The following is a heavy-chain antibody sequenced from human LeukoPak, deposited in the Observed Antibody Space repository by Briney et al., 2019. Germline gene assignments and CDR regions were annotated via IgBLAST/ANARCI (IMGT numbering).Heavy chain of an antibody. CDR2: FDQSGST. CDR1: GYSISSGYY. CDR3: ARGKPSYGSGTFYRPLEPNYMDV. Sequence: KPSETLSLTCTVSGYSISSGYYRGCIRQPPGKGLEWIGSFDQSGSTYYNPSLKSRVTISVDTSKNQFSLKLSSVTAADTAVYYCARGKPSYGSGTFYRPLEPNYMDVWGKGTTVTVSS. J-gene: IGHJ6*03. D-gene: IGHD3-10*01. V-gene: IGHV4-38-2*02.